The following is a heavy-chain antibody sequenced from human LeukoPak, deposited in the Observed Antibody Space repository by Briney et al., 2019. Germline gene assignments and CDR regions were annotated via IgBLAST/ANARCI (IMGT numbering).Heavy chain of an antibody. V-gene: IGHV4-34*01. CDR2: INHSRST. Sequence: KPSETLSLPCALYGRSFSGYYWRGIRQPPGRGLEWVEEINHSRSTNYNPSRQSRVTTSVDTSKNQFSLKLRSVTAADTAVYYCARTPKYYYDSSGRLDYWGQGTLVTVSS. CDR1: GRSFSGYY. J-gene: IGHJ4*02. D-gene: IGHD3-22*01. CDR3: ARTPKYYYDSSGRLDY.